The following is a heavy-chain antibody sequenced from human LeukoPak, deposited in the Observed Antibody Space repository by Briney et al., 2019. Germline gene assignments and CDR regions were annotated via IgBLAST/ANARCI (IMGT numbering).Heavy chain of an antibody. V-gene: IGHV3-7*01. CDR1: GFTFSHYW. CDR2: INQDGSEE. D-gene: IGHD5-12*01. CDR3: VRDGGVSGYDLLDY. J-gene: IGHJ4*02. Sequence: GGSLRLSCAASGFTFSHYWMTWVRQAPGKGLEWVAHINQDGSEEHYMDSVKARSTISRDNAKNSLSLQMNSLRAEDTAVYYCVRDGGVSGYDLLDYWGQGTLVTVSS.